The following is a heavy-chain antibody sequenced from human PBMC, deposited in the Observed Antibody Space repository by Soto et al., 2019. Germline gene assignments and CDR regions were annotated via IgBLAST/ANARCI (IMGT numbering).Heavy chain of an antibody. CDR1: GFTFSRYV. CDR2: ISSDGSDQ. J-gene: IGHJ4*02. D-gene: IGHD1-7*01. V-gene: IGHV3-30-3*01. CDR3: ARGGSVNYSPNY. Sequence: QVQLVESGGGVVQPERSLRLSCEASGFTFSRYVLHWVRQAPGKGLEWVAFISSDGSDQKYAVSVKGRFTISRDNSNNILFLQMNSLRTEDTALYFCARGGSVNYSPNYWGQGAMVTVSS.